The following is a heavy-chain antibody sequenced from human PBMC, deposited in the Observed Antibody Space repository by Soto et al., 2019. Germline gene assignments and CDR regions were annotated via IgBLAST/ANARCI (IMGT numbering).Heavy chain of an antibody. D-gene: IGHD1-26*01. CDR2: ISAYNGNT. CDR1: GYTFTSYG. V-gene: IGHV1-18*04. CDR3: ARVRSLGIVGATGLDY. J-gene: IGHJ4*02. Sequence: QVQLVQSGAEVKKPGASVKVSCKASGYTFTSYGISWVRQAPGQGLEWMGWISAYNGNTNYAQKLQGRVTMTTDTSTSTAYMDLRSLRSDDTAVSYCARVRSLGIVGATGLDYWGQGTLVTVSS.